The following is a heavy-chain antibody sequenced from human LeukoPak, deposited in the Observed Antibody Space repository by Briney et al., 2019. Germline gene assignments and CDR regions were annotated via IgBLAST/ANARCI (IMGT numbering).Heavy chain of an antibody. CDR2: VFYRGNA. CDR3: ARRNSSSLNWFDP. D-gene: IGHD6-13*01. Sequence: SSETLSLTCTVSGGSITSSRYYWGWIRQPPGKGLEWVGSVFYRGNAYYNPSLKSRVTISVDTSKNQFSLRLNSVTATDTAVYYCARRNSSSLNWFDPWGQGTLVTVSS. CDR1: GGSITSSRYY. J-gene: IGHJ5*02. V-gene: IGHV4-39*01.